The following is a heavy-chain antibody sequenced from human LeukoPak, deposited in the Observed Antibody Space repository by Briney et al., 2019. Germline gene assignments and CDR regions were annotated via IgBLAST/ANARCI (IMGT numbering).Heavy chain of an antibody. V-gene: IGHV3-74*01. CDR1: GFTFNTYI. D-gene: IGHD5-24*01. CDR3: VRDKDGYNF. J-gene: IGHJ4*02. Sequence: GGSLRLSCAASGFTFNTYIMHWVRQAPGKGLVWVSRIDTDGKTTTYADSVKGRFTISRDNAKNVLYLQMNSLRVEDTAVYYCVRDKDGYNFWGQGTLVSVSS. CDR2: IDTDGKTT.